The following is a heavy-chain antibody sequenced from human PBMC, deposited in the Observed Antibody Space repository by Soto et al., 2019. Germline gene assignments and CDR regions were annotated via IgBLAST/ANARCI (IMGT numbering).Heavy chain of an antibody. CDR2: ISSDGNTK. CDR1: GFTFNNYG. CDR3: AKEIAVAGDFDY. J-gene: IGHJ4*01. Sequence: QVRLVDSGGGVVQPGRSLRLSCVASGFTFNNYGIHWVRQAPGKGLEWVTVISSDGNTKYYADSVKGRFTISRDNSKNTLYLQMDSLRPEDTAVYYCAKEIAVAGDFDYWGHGTLVTVSS. D-gene: IGHD6-19*01. V-gene: IGHV3-30*18.